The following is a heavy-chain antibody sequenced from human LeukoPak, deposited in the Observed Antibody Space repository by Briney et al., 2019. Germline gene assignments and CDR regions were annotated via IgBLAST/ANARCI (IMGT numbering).Heavy chain of an antibody. D-gene: IGHD6-13*01. CDR2: IYYSGST. V-gene: IGHV4-31*03. CDR1: GGSISSGGYY. Sequence: SQTLSLTCTVSGGSISSGGYYWSWIRQHPGKGLEWIGYIYYSGSTYYNPSLKSRVTISVDTSKNQFSLKLSSVTAADTAVYYCARTCPEGYSSSWFSPDYWGQGTLVTVSS. CDR3: ARTCPEGYSSSWFSPDY. J-gene: IGHJ4*02.